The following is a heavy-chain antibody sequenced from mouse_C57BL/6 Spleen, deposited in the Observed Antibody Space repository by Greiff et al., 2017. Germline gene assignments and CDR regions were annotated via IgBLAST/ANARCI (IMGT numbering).Heavy chain of an antibody. D-gene: IGHD6-1*01. CDR1: GYTFTSYW. V-gene: IGHV1-64*01. Sequence: QVQLQQSGAELVKPGASVKLSCKASGYTFTSYWMHWVKQRPGQGLEWIGMIHPNSGSTNYNEKFKSKATLTADKSSSTAYMQLSSLTSEDSAVYYCARNVSAVSMDYWGQGTSVTVSS. J-gene: IGHJ4*01. CDR3: ARNVSAVSMDY. CDR2: IHPNSGST.